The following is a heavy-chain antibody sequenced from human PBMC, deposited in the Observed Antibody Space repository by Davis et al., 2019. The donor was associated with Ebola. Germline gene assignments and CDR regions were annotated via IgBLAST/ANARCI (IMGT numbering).Heavy chain of an antibody. J-gene: IGHJ4*02. Sequence: SVKVSCNASAGTFSSYAISWVRQAPGQGLEWMGGIIPIFGTANYAQKFQGRVTITADESTSTAYMELSSLRSEDTAVYYCARDLASPVDYWGQGTLVTVSS. CDR3: ARDLASPVDY. CDR1: AGTFSSYA. V-gene: IGHV1-69*13. CDR2: IIPIFGTA.